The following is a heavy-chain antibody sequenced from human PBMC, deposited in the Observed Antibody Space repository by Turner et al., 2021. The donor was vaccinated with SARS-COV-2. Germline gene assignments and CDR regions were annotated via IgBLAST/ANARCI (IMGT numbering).Heavy chain of an antibody. J-gene: IGHJ4*02. D-gene: IGHD3-22*01. Sequence: EVQLVESGEAWSSLGGSLRLSCAASGFTFSSYSMNWVRQAPGKGLEWVSSISSSSSYIYYADSVKGRFTISRDNAKNSLYLQMNSLRAEDTAVYYCARWAYYDSRGYYPSHFDYWGQGTLVTVSS. V-gene: IGHV3-21*01. CDR1: GFTFSSYS. CDR2: ISSSSSYI. CDR3: ARWAYYDSRGYYPSHFDY.